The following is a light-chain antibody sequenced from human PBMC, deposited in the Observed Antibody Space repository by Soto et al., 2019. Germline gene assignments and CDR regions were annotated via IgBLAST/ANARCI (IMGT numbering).Light chain of an antibody. CDR3: ATWDGGLSGPFV. J-gene: IGLJ1*01. Sequence: QSALTQPPSASGTPGQRATISCCGSNSNIGIDIVNCYQLLPGAAPEVLINTTNQRPSGVPERFSGSKSGTSASLAISGLQSEDEANSSCATWDGGLSGPFVFGTGTKVPV. V-gene: IGLV1-44*01. CDR2: TTN. CDR1: NSNIGIDI.